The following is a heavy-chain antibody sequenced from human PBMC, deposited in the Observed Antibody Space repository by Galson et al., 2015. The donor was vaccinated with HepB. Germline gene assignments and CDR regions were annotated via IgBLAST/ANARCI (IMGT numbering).Heavy chain of an antibody. D-gene: IGHD3/OR15-3a*01. CDR2: IKKDGSEK. CDR1: GFTFSRFW. Sequence: SLRLSCAASGFTFSRFWMSWVRQAPGKGLEWVASIKKDGSEKYYVDSVKGRFTISRDNADNSLNLQMNSLRAEDTALYYCARGSDWHYDYYGFDVCGQGTPVTVSS. CDR3: ARGSDWHYDYYGFDV. V-gene: IGHV3-7*01. J-gene: IGHJ6*02.